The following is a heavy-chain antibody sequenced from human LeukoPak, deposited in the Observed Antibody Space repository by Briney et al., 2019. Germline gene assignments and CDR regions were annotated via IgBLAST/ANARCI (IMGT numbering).Heavy chain of an antibody. J-gene: IGHJ4*02. D-gene: IGHD2-15*01. CDR1: GYSFTSYW. CDR2: IYPGDSDT. CDR3: ARGEYCSGGSCYFDY. V-gene: IGHV5-51*01. Sequence: GESLKISCKGSGYSFTSYWIGWVRQMPGKGLGWMGIIYPGDSDTRYSPSFQGQVTISADKSISTAYLQWSSLKAPATAMYYCARGEYCSGGSCYFDYWGQGTLVTVSS.